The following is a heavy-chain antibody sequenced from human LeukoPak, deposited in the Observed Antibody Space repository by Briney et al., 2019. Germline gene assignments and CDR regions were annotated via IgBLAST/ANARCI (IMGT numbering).Heavy chain of an antibody. J-gene: IGHJ6*02. CDR1: GFTFSSYA. Sequence: GGSLRLSCAASGFTFSSYAMSWVRQAPGKGLEWVSAISGSGGSTYYADSVKGRFTISRDNSKNTLYLQMNSLRAEDTAVYYCAKALEVVASLYYYGMDVWGQGTTVTVSS. D-gene: IGHD2-15*01. CDR3: AKALEVVASLYYYGMDV. V-gene: IGHV3-23*01. CDR2: ISGSGGST.